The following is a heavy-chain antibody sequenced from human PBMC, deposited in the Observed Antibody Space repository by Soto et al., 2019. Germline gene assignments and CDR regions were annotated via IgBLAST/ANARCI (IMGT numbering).Heavy chain of an antibody. CDR3: ARDPWAADY. CDR1: GFTVSTKY. J-gene: IGHJ4*02. D-gene: IGHD3-16*01. V-gene: IGHV3-66*01. Sequence: EVQLVESGGGLVQPGGSLRLSCAASGFTVSTKYMSWVRQAPGKGLEWVSVIYSGGSTFYADSVRGRFTISRDNYKNTENRQMNSLRAEDTAVYYCARDPWAADYWGQGSLVTVSS. CDR2: IYSGGST.